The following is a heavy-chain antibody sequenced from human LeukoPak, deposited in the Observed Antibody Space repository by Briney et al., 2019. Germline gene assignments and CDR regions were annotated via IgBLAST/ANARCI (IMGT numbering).Heavy chain of an antibody. D-gene: IGHD2-2*01. CDR2: IYPGDSDT. V-gene: IGHV5-51*01. J-gene: IGHJ4*02. CDR1: GYSFTSYW. Sequence: GESLKISCKGSGYSFTSYWIGWVRQMPGKGLEWMGIIYPGDSDTRYSPSFQGQVTISADKSISTAYLQWSSLKASGTAMYYCARGYCSSTSCQHVYSFFDYWGQGTLVTVSS. CDR3: ARGYCSSTSCQHVYSFFDY.